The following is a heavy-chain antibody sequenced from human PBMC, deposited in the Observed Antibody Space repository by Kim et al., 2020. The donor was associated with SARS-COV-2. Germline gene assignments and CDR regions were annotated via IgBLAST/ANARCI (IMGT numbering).Heavy chain of an antibody. D-gene: IGHD3-22*01. Sequence: GGSLRLSCAASGFTFNNYIINWVRQAPGKGLEWISLISGSGATKAYADSVKGRFTISRDNSKNTLYLQMNSLRAEDTAVYFCAKGGGYHFDPWGQGTLVTVPS. V-gene: IGHV3-23*01. CDR3: AKGGGYHFDP. J-gene: IGHJ5*02. CDR1: GFTFNNYI. CDR2: ISGSGATK.